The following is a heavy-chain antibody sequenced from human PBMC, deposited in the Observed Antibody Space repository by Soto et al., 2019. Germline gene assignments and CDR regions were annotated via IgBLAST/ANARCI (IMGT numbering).Heavy chain of an antibody. CDR1: GGSISSYY. V-gene: IGHV4-59*01. J-gene: IGHJ3*02. Sequence: VQLQESGPGLVKPSETLSLTCTVSGGSISSYYWGWIRQPPGQGLEWIGYIHDSGTTNYNPSLRSRVSISVDTSKTKFSLKLNYVTAADSAVYYCARVDGEWDAFDIWGQGTMVTVSS. D-gene: IGHD3-10*01. CDR2: IHDSGTT. CDR3: ARVDGEWDAFDI.